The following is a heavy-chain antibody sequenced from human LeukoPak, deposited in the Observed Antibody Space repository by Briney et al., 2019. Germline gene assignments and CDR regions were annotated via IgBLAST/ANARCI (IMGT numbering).Heavy chain of an antibody. CDR2: ISYDGSNK. J-gene: IGHJ3*02. Sequence: GGSLRLSCAASGFTFSSYGMPWVRQAPGKGLEWVAVISYDGSNKYYADSVKGRFTISRDNSKNTLYLQMNSLRAEDTAVYYCAKLSPTDAFDIWGQGTMVTVSS. V-gene: IGHV3-30*18. CDR1: GFTFSSYG. D-gene: IGHD5/OR15-5a*01. CDR3: AKLSPTDAFDI.